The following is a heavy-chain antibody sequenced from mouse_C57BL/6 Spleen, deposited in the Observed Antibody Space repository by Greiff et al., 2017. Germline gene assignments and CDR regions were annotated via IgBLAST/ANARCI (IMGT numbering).Heavy chain of an antibody. J-gene: IGHJ2*01. CDR3: TRAGGIHYFDY. CDR2: IDPETGGT. CDR1: GYTFTDYE. Sequence: VQLQQSGAELVRPGASVTLSCKASGYTFTDYEMHWVKQTPVHGLEWIGAIDPETGGTAYNQKFKGKAILTADKSSSTAYMELRSLTSEDSAVYYCTRAGGIHYFDYWGQGTTLTVSA. V-gene: IGHV1-15*01.